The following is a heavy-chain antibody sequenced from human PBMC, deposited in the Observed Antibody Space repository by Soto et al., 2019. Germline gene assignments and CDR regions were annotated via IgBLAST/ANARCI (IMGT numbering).Heavy chain of an antibody. CDR1: VFTFISYS. CDR3: ARDTYYGSGSGYYYGMDV. V-gene: IGHV3-21*01. Sequence: GWSLRLSCASSVFTFISYSMNWVRQAPGKGLEWVSSISSSSSYIYYADSVKGRFTISRDNAKNSLYLQMNSLRAEDTAVYYCARDTYYGSGSGYYYGMDVWGQGTTVTVSS. D-gene: IGHD3-10*01. J-gene: IGHJ6*02. CDR2: ISSSSSYI.